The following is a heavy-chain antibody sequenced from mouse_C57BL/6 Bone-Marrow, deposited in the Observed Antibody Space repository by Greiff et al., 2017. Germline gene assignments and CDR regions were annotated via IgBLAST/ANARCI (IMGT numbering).Heavy chain of an antibody. CDR1: GYTFTSYD. CDR3: ARLEFDGSSGDWYFDG. D-gene: IGHD1-1*01. J-gene: IGHJ1*03. Sequence: QVQLQQSGPELAKPGASVKLSCKASGYTFTSYDINWVKRRPGQGLEWIGWIYPRDGSTKYNEKFKGKATLTVDTSSGTAYMELPSLTSEDSAVYFCARLEFDGSSGDWYFDGWGTGTTVTVSA. V-gene: IGHV1-85*01. CDR2: IYPRDGST.